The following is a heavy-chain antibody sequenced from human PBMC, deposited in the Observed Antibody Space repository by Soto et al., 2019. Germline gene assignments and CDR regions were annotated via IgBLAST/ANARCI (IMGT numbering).Heavy chain of an antibody. J-gene: IGHJ4*02. CDR1: GFTFSNYG. V-gene: IGHV3-30*18. D-gene: IGHD2-21*01. CDR3: AKEYCGGHCSSDYFDY. Sequence: QVQLVESGGGVVQPGRSLRLSCAASGFTFSNYGIHWVRQAPGNGLEWVAVISRDGSVRYYADSVKGRFTISRDNSKNTLYLQVNNLRPEDTAVYYCAKEYCGGHCSSDYFDYWGQRTLVTVSS. CDR2: ISRDGSVR.